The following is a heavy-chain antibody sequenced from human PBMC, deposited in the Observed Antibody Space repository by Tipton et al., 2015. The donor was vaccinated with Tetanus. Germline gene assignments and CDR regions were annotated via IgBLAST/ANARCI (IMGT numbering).Heavy chain of an antibody. CDR1: GFTVSSNY. D-gene: IGHD2-15*01. CDR3: ARGWHSDPEGYCSGGTPLDY. CDR2: IYSCGST. V-gene: IGHV3-66*03. Sequence: LSLTCAASGFTVSSNYMSWVRQAPGKGLEWVSAIYSCGSTYYADSVKGRFAISRDNSKNTLYLQMNSLRAEDTAVYYCARGWHSDPEGYCSGGTPLDYWGQGTLVTVSS. J-gene: IGHJ4*02.